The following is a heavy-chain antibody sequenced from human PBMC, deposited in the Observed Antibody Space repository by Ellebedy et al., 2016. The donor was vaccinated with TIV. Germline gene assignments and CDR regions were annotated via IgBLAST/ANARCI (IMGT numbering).Heavy chain of an antibody. D-gene: IGHD2-21*01. Sequence: GGSLRLSXAASGFTFSDYWMNWVRQAPGKGLEWVSYISTSGSTIYYADSVKGRFTISRDNAKNSLFLQMNSLRAEDTAVYYCARAAHFYSDGLDVWGQGTTVTVSS. CDR2: ISTSGSTI. V-gene: IGHV3-11*04. CDR3: ARAAHFYSDGLDV. J-gene: IGHJ6*02. CDR1: GFTFSDYW.